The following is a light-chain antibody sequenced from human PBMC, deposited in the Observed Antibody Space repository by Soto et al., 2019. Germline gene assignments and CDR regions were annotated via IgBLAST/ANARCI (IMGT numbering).Light chain of an antibody. V-gene: IGKV3-15*01. Sequence: EIMMTQSPDTLSVSPGEGATLSCRVSQSIRSNLAWYQQRPGQAPRLLMYGASTRADGIPARFTGSGSGTDFTLTISSLEPEDFAVYYCQQRSNRPPITFGQGTRLEI. CDR3: QQRSNRPPIT. CDR2: GAS. CDR1: QSIRSN. J-gene: IGKJ5*01.